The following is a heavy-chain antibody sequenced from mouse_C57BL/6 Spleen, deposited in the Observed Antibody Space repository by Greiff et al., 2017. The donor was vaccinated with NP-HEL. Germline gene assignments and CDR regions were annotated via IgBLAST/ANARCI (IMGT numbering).Heavy chain of an antibody. V-gene: IGHV10-1*01. D-gene: IGHD1-1*01. CDR2: IRSKSNNYAT. CDR1: GFSFNTYA. CDR3: VRHRDYYGSSYDAMDY. J-gene: IGHJ4*01. Sequence: EVKLVESGGGLVQPKGSLKLSCAASGFSFNTYAMNWVRQAPGKGLEWVARIRSKSNNYATYYADSVKARFTISRDDSESMLYLQMNNLKTEDTAMYYCVRHRDYYGSSYDAMDYWGQGTSVTVSS.